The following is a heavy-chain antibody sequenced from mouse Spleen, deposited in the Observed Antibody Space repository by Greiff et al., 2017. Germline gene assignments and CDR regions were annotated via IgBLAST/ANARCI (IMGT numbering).Heavy chain of an antibody. CDR3: ARHSHGSSYFDY. V-gene: IGHV5-9*04. CDR1: GFTFSSYA. CDR2: ISSGGGNT. J-gene: IGHJ2*01. Sequence: EVKLVESGGGLVKLGGSLKLSCAASGFTFSSYAMSWVRQTPEKRLEWVATISSGGGNTYYPDSVKGRFTISRDNAKNTLYLQMSSLKSEDTAMYYCARHSHGSSYFDYWGQGTTLTVSS. D-gene: IGHD1-1*01.